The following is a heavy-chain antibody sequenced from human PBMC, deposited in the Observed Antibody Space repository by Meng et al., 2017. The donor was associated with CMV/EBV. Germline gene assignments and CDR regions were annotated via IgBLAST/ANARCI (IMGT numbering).Heavy chain of an antibody. J-gene: IGHJ5*02. CDR2: IYPGDSDT. D-gene: IGHD2-2*01. Sequence: GESLKISCKGSGYSFTSYWIGWVRQMPGKGLEWMGIIYPGDSDTGYSPSFQGQVTISADKSISTAYLQWSSLKASDTAMYYCARSDCSSTSCYWFDPWGQGTLVTVSS. CDR1: GYSFTSYW. V-gene: IGHV5-51*01. CDR3: ARSDCSSTSCYWFDP.